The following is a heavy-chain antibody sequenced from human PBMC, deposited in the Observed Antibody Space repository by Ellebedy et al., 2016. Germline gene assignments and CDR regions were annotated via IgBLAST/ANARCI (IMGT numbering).Heavy chain of an antibody. Sequence: GGSLRLSCAASGFTFSSYWMHWVRQAPGKGLVWVSRINSDGSSTYYADSVKGRFTISRDNSKNTLYLQMNSLRADDTAVYYCARDGAVTTVFEYWGQGTLVTVSS. CDR2: INSDGSST. D-gene: IGHD4-17*01. V-gene: IGHV3-74*01. CDR3: ARDGAVTTVFEY. CDR1: GFTFSSYW. J-gene: IGHJ4*02.